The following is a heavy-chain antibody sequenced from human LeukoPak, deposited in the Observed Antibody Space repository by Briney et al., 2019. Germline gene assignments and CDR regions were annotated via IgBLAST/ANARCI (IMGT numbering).Heavy chain of an antibody. CDR2: INHSGST. V-gene: IGHV4-34*01. CDR3: AKTPVVTLSAFDI. D-gene: IGHD3-22*01. J-gene: IGHJ3*02. Sequence: SETLSLTCGVYGGSFSGYVWSWNRQPPGKGLQWIGEINHSGSTTYNPSLKSQVTISLDTSRNQFSLKLTSVTAADTAVYYCAKTPVVTLSAFDIWGQGTLVTVSS. CDR1: GGSFSGYV.